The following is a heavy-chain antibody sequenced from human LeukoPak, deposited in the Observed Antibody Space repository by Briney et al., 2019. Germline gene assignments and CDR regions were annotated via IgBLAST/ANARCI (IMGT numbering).Heavy chain of an antibody. D-gene: IGHD6-13*01. CDR1: GFTFSSYE. CDR2: ISYDGSNK. J-gene: IGHJ4*02. V-gene: IGHV3-30*04. CDR3: ARDREGSSSWSLGY. Sequence: GGSLRLSCAASGFTFSSYEMNWVRQAPGKGLEWVAVISYDGSNKYYADSVKGRFTISRGNSKNTLYLQMNSLRAEDTAVYYCARDREGSSSWSLGYWGQGTLVTVSS.